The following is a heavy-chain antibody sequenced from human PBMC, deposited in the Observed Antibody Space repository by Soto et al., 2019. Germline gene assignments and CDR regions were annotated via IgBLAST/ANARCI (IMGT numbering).Heavy chain of an antibody. CDR3: ARSTLYCSGGSCYSTFDY. D-gene: IGHD2-15*01. CDR1: GGSFSGYY. CDR2: INHSGST. Sequence: QVQLQQWGAGLLKPSETLSLTCAVYGGSFSGYYWSWIRQPPGKGLEWIGEINHSGSTNYNPSLKIRVSISVDTAKNQFSLKLSSVTAADTAVYYCARSTLYCSGGSCYSTFDYWGQGTLVTVSS. V-gene: IGHV4-34*01. J-gene: IGHJ4*02.